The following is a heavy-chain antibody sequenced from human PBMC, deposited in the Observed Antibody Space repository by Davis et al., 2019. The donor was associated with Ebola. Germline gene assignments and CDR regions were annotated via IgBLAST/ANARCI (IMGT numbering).Heavy chain of an antibody. Sequence: ASVKVSCKVSGYTLTELSMHWVRQAPGKGLEWMGGFDPEDGETIYAQKFQGRVTMTEDTSTDTAYMELSSLRSEDTAVYYCARAGYCSGGSCYAVYYYYYYGMDVWGQGTTVTVSS. CDR2: FDPEDGET. J-gene: IGHJ6*02. D-gene: IGHD2-15*01. CDR3: ARAGYCSGGSCYAVYYYYYYGMDV. V-gene: IGHV1-24*01. CDR1: GYTLTELS.